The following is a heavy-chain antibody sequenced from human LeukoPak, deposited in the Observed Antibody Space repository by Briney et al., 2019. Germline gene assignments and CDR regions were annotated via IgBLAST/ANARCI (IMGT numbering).Heavy chain of an antibody. CDR3: TTDYGDYVFDY. J-gene: IGHJ4*02. CDR1: GFTFSNAW. CDR2: IKSKTDGGTT. V-gene: IGHV3-15*01. D-gene: IGHD4-17*01. Sequence: GGSLRLSCAASGFTFSNAWMSWVRQAPGKGLEWVGRIKSKTDGGTTDYAAPVKGRFTISRDDSKNTLYLQMNGLKTEDTAVYYCTTDYGDYVFDYWGQGTLVTVSS.